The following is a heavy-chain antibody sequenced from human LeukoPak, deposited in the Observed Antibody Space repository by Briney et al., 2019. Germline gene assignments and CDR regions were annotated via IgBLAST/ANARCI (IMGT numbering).Heavy chain of an antibody. V-gene: IGHV1-2*02. CDR3: ARGHDNTGYNYFDY. D-gene: IGHD3-9*01. CDR1: GYTFTDYY. J-gene: IGHJ4*02. CDR2: INPNSGGT. Sequence: GASVKVSCKASGYTFTDYYIHWGRQAPGQGLERMGWINPNSGGTNYAQKFQGRVTMTRDTSIATTYMDLSSLMSDDTAVYYCARGHDNTGYNYFDYWGQGTLVTVSS.